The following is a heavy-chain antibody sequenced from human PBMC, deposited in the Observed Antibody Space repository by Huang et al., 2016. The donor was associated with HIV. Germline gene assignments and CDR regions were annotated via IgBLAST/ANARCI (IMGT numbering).Heavy chain of an antibody. CDR1: GGSFSGYY. CDR3: ARERMMSWLDDHDAFDI. CDR2: INHSGST. J-gene: IGHJ3*02. V-gene: IGHV4-34*01. Sequence: QVQLQQWGAGLLKPSETLSLTCAVYGGSFSGYYWSWIRQSPGKGLEGSGEINHSGSTNYNPALKSRLTISVDTSKNQFSLKLSSVTAADTAVYYCARERMMSWLDDHDAFDIWGQGTMVTVSS. D-gene: IGHD1-1*01.